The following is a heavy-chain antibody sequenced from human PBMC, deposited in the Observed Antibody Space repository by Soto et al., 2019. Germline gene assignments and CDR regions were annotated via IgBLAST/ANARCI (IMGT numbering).Heavy chain of an antibody. CDR2: INQSGSA. CDR3: ARGSRDHTSDYYDSSGYLTSYFDY. V-gene: IGHV4-34*01. CDR1: GGSFRCYY. J-gene: IGHJ4*02. D-gene: IGHD3-22*01. Sequence: SETLPRTCTVFGGSFRCYYWSGIRQPPGKGLEWIAEINQSGSANYHPSLKSRVTISLDTSKNQFSLKLSSVTAADTAVYYCARGSRDHTSDYYDSSGYLTSYFDYWGQGTQVTVSS.